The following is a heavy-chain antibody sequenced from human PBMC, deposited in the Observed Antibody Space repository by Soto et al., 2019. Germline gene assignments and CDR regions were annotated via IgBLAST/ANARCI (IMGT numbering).Heavy chain of an antibody. CDR1: GYTFTGYG. J-gene: IGHJ5*02. D-gene: IGHD3-3*02. CDR2: ISTYKGNT. Sequence: EASVKVSCKTSGYTFTGYGISWVRQAPGQGLEWMGWISTYKGNTNYAQKFQGRVTMTTDTSTSTAYMELRSLRSDDTAVYYCATRSPAFDPWGQGTPVTVSS. V-gene: IGHV1-18*01. CDR3: ATRSPAFDP.